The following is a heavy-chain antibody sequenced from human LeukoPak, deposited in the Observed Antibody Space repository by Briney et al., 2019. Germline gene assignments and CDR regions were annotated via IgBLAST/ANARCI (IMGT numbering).Heavy chain of an antibody. CDR3: ARDPPTMTTVTTGIIDY. CDR1: GDSISSSSYY. J-gene: IGHJ4*02. CDR2: IYYSGST. V-gene: IGHV4-39*07. D-gene: IGHD4-17*01. Sequence: SETLSLTCTVSGDSISSSSYYWGWIRQPPGKGLEWIGCIYYSGSTYYNPSLKSRVTISGDTSKNQFSLKLSSVTAADTAVYYCARDPPTMTTVTTGIIDYWGQGTLVTVSS.